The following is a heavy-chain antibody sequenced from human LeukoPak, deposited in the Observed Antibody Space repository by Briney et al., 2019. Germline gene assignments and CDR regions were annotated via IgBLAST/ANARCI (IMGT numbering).Heavy chain of an antibody. D-gene: IGHD3-3*01. J-gene: IGHJ4*02. CDR1: GFTVRSNY. CDR3: ASNRFWRFEN. Sequence: PGGSLRLSCAASGFTVRSNYMSWVRQAPGKGLEWVSVIYTGGSTYYADSVKGRFTISRDISKNTLYLQMNSLRVDDTAVYYCASNRFWRFENLGQGTLVTVSS. CDR2: IYTGGST. V-gene: IGHV3-66*01.